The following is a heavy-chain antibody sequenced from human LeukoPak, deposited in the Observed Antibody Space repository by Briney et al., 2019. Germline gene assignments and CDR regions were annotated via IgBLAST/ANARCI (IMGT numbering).Heavy chain of an antibody. CDR3: ARVGDYALED. J-gene: IGHJ4*02. CDR2: IYHTGTT. D-gene: IGHD3-16*01. V-gene: IGHV4-59*12. Sequence: SETLSLTCTVSGGSISTYYWSWIRQPPGKGLEWIGYIYHTGTTNYNPSLKSRVTMSVDTSKNQFSLKLSSVTAADTAVYYCARVGDYALEDWGQGTLVTVSS. CDR1: GGSISTYY.